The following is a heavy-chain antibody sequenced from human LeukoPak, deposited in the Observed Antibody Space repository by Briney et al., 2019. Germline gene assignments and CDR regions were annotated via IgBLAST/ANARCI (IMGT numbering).Heavy chain of an antibody. Sequence: PGGSLRLSCAASGFTFSSYWMSWVRQAPGKGLEWVANIKQDGSEKYYVDSVKGRFTISRDNAKNSLYLQMNSLRAEDTAVYYCARGEVFVVVPAANFCYWGQGTLVTVSS. V-gene: IGHV3-7*01. D-gene: IGHD2-2*01. CDR2: IKQDGSEK. CDR3: ARGEVFVVVPAANFCY. J-gene: IGHJ4*02. CDR1: GFTFSSYW.